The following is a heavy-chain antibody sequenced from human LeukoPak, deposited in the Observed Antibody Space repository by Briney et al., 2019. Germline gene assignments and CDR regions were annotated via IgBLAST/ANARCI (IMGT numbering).Heavy chain of an antibody. CDR2: IYSGGST. V-gene: IGHV3-53*01. Sequence: PGGSLRLSCAASGFTASSNYMSWVRQAPGKGLEWVSVIYSGGSTYYADSVKGRFTISRDNSKNTLYLQMNSLRAEDTAVYYCARSYGDGRLYYMDVWGKGTTVTVSS. CDR1: GFTASSNY. J-gene: IGHJ6*03. D-gene: IGHD4-17*01. CDR3: ARSYGDGRLYYMDV.